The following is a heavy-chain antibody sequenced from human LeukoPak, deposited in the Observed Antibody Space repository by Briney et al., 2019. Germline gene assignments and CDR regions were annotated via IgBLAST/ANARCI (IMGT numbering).Heavy chain of an antibody. CDR3: ARYTTYRGGFDY. Sequence: GGSLRLSCAASGFTFSSYSMNWVRQAPGEGLEWVSSISSSSSYIYYADSVKGRFTISRDNAKNALYLQMNSLRAEDTAVYYCARYTTYRGGFDYWGQGTLVTVSS. V-gene: IGHV3-21*01. CDR2: ISSSSSYI. J-gene: IGHJ4*02. CDR1: GFTFSSYS. D-gene: IGHD2-2*02.